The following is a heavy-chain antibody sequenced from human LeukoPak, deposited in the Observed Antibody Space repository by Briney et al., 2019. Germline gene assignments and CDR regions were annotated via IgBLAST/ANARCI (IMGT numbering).Heavy chain of an antibody. CDR3: ARVGLRYYGSGRGPFDY. V-gene: IGHV4-34*01. CDR2: INHSGST. Sequence: ASETLSLTCAVYGGSFSGYYWSWIRQPPGKGLEWIGEINHSGSTNYYPSLKSRVTISVDTSKNQFSLKLSSVTAADTAVYYCARVGLRYYGSGRGPFDYWGQGTLVTVSS. J-gene: IGHJ4*02. D-gene: IGHD3-10*01. CDR1: GGSFSGYY.